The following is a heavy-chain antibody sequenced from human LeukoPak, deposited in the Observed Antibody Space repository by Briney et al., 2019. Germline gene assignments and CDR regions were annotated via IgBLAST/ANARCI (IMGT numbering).Heavy chain of an antibody. CDR2: IGGGGTP. J-gene: IGHJ4*02. CDR3: AKDDHGGSGWRDYFDQ. V-gene: IGHV3-23*01. D-gene: IGHD6-19*01. CDR1: GFTFNTYV. Sequence: GGSLRLSCAASGFTFNTYVMSWVRQAPGKGLGWVSAIGGGGTPYYADSVKGRFTISRDNSKNTLYLQMNSLRAEDTAVYYCAKDDHGGSGWRDYFDQWGQGTLVTVSS.